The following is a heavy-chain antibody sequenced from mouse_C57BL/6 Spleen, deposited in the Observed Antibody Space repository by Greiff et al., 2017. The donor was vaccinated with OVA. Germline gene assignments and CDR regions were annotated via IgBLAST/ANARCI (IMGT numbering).Heavy chain of an antibody. CDR1: GYAFSSSW. CDR3: ARSEAVVGENAMDY. V-gene: IGHV1-82*01. Sequence: LVESGPELVKPGASVKISCKASGYAFSSSWMNWVKQRPGKGLEWIGRIYPGDGDTNYNGKFKGKATLTADKSSSTAYMQLSSLTSEDSAVYFCARSEAVVGENAMDYWGQGTSVTVSS. D-gene: IGHD1-1*01. J-gene: IGHJ4*01. CDR2: IYPGDGDT.